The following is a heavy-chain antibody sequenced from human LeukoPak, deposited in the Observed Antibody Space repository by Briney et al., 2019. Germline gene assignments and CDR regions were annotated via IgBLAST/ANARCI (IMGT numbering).Heavy chain of an antibody. Sequence: SETLSLTCTVSGGSVSSGTFDWSWIRQPPGKGLEWIGYISDSVTTKYSPSLKTRVTISVDTSKNQFSLKLRSVTAADTAVYYCAARGQGISLSYFVYWGQGTLVTVSS. CDR2: ISDSVTT. CDR3: AARGQGISLSYFVY. CDR1: GGSVSSGTFD. V-gene: IGHV4-61*01. J-gene: IGHJ4*02.